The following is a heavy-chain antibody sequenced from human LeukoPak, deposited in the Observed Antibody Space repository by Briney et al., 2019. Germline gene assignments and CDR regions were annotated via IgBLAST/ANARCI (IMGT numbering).Heavy chain of an antibody. CDR3: ARDLISGGYSP. D-gene: IGHD5-18*01. CDR1: GGTFSSYT. Sequence: SVKVSCKASGGTFSSYTISWVRQAPGQGLEWMGRIIPILGIANYAQKFQGRVAITADKSTSTAYMELSSLRSEDTAVYYCARDLISGGYSPWGQGTLVTVSS. CDR2: IIPILGIA. V-gene: IGHV1-69*04. J-gene: IGHJ5*02.